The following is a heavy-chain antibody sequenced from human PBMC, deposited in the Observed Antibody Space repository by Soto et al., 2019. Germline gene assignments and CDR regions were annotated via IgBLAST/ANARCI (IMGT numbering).Heavy chain of an antibody. V-gene: IGHV1-46*01. CDR3: ARDLGAGDH. D-gene: IGHD6-25*01. CDR2: INPASGST. J-gene: IGHJ4*02. CDR1: GYTFTHYY. Sequence: QVQLVQSGAEVKKPGASVKLSCRTSGYTFTHYYIHWVRQAPGQGLEWLAIINPASGSTNYAQDFLGRATLTMDTSTTTVYMELSGLRAEDTANFYCARDLGAGDHWGQGTLFTVSS.